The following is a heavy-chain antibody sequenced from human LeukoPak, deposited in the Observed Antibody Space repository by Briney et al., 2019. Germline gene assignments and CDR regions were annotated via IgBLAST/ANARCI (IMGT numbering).Heavy chain of an antibody. CDR1: GYTFTGYY. V-gene: IGHV1-2*02. D-gene: IGHD3-3*01. J-gene: IGHJ4*02. CDR3: AREPQWSGYYTPFDY. CDR2: INPNSGGT. Sequence: PGASVKVSCKASGYTFTGYYMHWVRQAPGQGLEWMGWINPNSGGTNYAQKFQGRVTMTRDTSISTAYMELSRLRSDDTAVYYRAREPQWSGYYTPFDYWGQGTLVTVSS.